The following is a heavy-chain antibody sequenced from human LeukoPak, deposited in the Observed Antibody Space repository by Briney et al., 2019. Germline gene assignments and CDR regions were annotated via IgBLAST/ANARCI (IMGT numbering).Heavy chain of an antibody. J-gene: IGHJ3*01. CDR2: MHPNSFGT. CDR1: GYTFTDYY. D-gene: IGHD6-6*01. Sequence: ASVKVSCKASGYTFTDYYMHWVRQAPGQGLEWMGWMHPNSFGTNYAQKFQGRITMTRDTSISTAYMELSRLRSDDTAVYYCARDPPGSAARRQVFDVWGQGTMVTVSS. V-gene: IGHV1-2*02. CDR3: ARDPPGSAARRQVFDV.